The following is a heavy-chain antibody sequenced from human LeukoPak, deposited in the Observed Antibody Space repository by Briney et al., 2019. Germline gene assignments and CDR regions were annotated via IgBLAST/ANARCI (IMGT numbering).Heavy chain of an antibody. CDR1: GGSVSSSTYY. CDR2: IYYTGST. J-gene: IGHJ3*02. D-gene: IGHD3-22*01. CDR3: ARPIYYYDTPSAFDI. V-gene: IGHV4-39*07. Sequence: PSETLSLTCTVSGGSVSSSTYYWGWIRQPPGKGLEWIGSIYYTGSTYYNPSLKSRVTISVDTSKNQFSLKLSSVTAADTAVYYCARPIYYYDTPSAFDIWGQGTMVTVSS.